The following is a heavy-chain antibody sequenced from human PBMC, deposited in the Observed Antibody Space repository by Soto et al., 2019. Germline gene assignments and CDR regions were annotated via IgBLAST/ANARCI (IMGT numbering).Heavy chain of an antibody. CDR1: GYSFTSYW. D-gene: IGHD3-10*01. V-gene: IGHV5-51*01. Sequence: GESLKISCNGSGYSFTSYWIGWVRQMPGKGLEWMGIIYPGDSDTRYSPSFQGQVTISADKSISTAYLQWSSLKASDTAMYYCESFGGTLYYYYGMDVGGKGATVTVPS. CDR2: IYPGDSDT. CDR3: ESFGGTLYYYYGMDV. J-gene: IGHJ6*04.